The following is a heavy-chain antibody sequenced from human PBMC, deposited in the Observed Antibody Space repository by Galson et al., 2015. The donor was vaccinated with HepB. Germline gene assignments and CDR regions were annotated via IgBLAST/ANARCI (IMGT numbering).Heavy chain of an antibody. Sequence: SLRLSCAASGFTFSSYAMSWVRQAPGKGLGWVSAISGSGGSTYYADSVKGRFTISRDNAKNSLYLQMNSLRAEDTAVYYCARGDREAAAGAPWYFDLWGRGTLVTVSS. CDR3: ARGDREAAAGAPWYFDL. J-gene: IGHJ2*01. D-gene: IGHD6-13*01. CDR1: GFTFSSYA. V-gene: IGHV3-23*01. CDR2: ISGSGGST.